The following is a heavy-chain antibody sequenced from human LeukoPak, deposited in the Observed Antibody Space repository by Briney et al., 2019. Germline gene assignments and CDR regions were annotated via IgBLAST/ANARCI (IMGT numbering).Heavy chain of an antibody. CDR3: ARDPYTIWGGHDY. CDR2: IKQDGSEK. V-gene: IGHV3-7*01. J-gene: IGHJ4*02. Sequence: GGSLRLSCAASGFTFSSYWMSWVRQAPGKGLEWVANIKQDGSEKYYVDSVKGRFTISRDNAKNSLYLQMNSLSAEDTAVYYCARDPYTIWGGHDYWGQGTLVTVSS. D-gene: IGHD3-16*01. CDR1: GFTFSSYW.